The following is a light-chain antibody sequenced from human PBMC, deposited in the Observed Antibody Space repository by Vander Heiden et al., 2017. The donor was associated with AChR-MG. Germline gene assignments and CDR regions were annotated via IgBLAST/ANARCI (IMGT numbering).Light chain of an antibody. CDR2: GAS. V-gene: IGKV3-15*01. J-gene: IGKJ2*01. CDR1: QSVSSN. Sequence: IVMTQSPVTLSVSPGERATLSCRASQSVSSNLAWYQQKPGQAPRLLIYGASTRATGIPARFSGSGSGTEFTLTISSLQSEDFAVYYCQQDNNWPYTFGQGTKMEI. CDR3: QQDNNWPYT.